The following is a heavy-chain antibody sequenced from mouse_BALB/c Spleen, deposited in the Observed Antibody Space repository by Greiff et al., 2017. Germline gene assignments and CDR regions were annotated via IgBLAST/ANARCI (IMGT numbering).Heavy chain of an antibody. CDR3: TRDGNFYWYFDV. J-gene: IGHJ1*01. Sequence: EVQLVESGGGLVKPGGSLKLSCAASGFTFSSYTMSWVRQTPEKRLEWVATISSGGSYTYYPDSVKGRFTISRDNAKNTLYLQMSSLKSEDTAMYYCTRDGNFYWYFDVWGAGTTVTVSS. CDR1: GFTFSSYT. V-gene: IGHV5-6-4*01. CDR2: ISSGGSYT. D-gene: IGHD2-1*01.